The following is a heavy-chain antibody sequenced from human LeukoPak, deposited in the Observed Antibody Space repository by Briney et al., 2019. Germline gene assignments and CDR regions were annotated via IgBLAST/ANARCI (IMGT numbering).Heavy chain of an antibody. V-gene: IGHV3-48*03. CDR1: GFTFSNYE. Sequence: PGGSLRLSCAASGFTFSNYEMNWVRQAPGKGLEWVSYIRSSGSSIYYADSVKGRFTIPRDNAKNTLYLQMNTLRAEDTAVYYCARESWGGLDYWGQGTLVTVSS. CDR2: IRSSGSSI. CDR3: ARESWGGLDY. D-gene: IGHD3-16*01. J-gene: IGHJ4*02.